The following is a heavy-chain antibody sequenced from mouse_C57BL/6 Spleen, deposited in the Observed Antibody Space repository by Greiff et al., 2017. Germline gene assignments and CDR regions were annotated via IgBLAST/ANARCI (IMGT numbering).Heavy chain of an antibody. V-gene: IGHV1-59*01. J-gene: IGHJ2*01. D-gene: IGHD1-1*01. CDR2: IDPSDSYT. CDR1: GYTFTSYW. Sequence: VHLQQPGAELVRPGTSVKLSCKASGYTFTSYWMHWVKQRPGQGLEWIGVIDPSDSYTKYNQKFKGKATLTVDTSSSTAYMQLSSLTSEDSAVYYCARPYGSILYYFDYWGQGTTLTVSS. CDR3: ARPYGSILYYFDY.